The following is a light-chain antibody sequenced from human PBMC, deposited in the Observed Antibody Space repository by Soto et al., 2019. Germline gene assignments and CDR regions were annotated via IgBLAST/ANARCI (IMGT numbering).Light chain of an antibody. V-gene: IGLV2-14*03. Sequence: QSALTQPASVSGSPGQSITISCTGTSSDVGAYKFVSWYQQHPGKAPKLMIYDVSNRPSGVSIRFSGSKSGNTASLTISGLQAEDEADYYCSSYTSSSTLDVVFGGGTKLTVL. CDR2: DVS. CDR3: SSYTSSSTLDVV. CDR1: SSDVGAYKF. J-gene: IGLJ2*01.